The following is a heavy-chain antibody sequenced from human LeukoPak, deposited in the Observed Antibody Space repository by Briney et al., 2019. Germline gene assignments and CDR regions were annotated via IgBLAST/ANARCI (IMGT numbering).Heavy chain of an antibody. V-gene: IGHV4-59*01. CDR1: GGSISSYY. Sequence: SETLSLTCTVSGGSISSYYWSWIRQPPGKGLEWIGYIYYSGSTNYNPSLKSRVTISVDTSKNQFSLKLSSVTAADTAAYYCAGGLFYYDSSGYPGDYWGQGTLVTVSS. CDR2: IYYSGST. J-gene: IGHJ4*02. D-gene: IGHD3-22*01. CDR3: AGGLFYYDSSGYPGDY.